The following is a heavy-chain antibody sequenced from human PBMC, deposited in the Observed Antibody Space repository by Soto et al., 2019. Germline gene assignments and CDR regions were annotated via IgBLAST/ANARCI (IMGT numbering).Heavy chain of an antibody. CDR3: VRDGTKTLRDWFDP. CDR2: IYATGTT. V-gene: IGHV4-4*07. CDR1: GASISGFY. D-gene: IGHD1-1*01. J-gene: IGHJ5*02. Sequence: LSLTCTVSGASISGFYWSWIRKSAGKGLEWIGRIYATGTTDYNPSLKSRVMMSVDTSKKQFPLKLRSVTAADTAVYYCVRDGTKTLRDWFDPWGQGISVTVSS.